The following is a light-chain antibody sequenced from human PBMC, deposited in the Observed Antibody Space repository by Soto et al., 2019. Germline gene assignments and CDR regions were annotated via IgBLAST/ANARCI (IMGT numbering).Light chain of an antibody. CDR1: QSVSSRY. CDR3: QQYGSSPPIT. V-gene: IGKV3-20*01. Sequence: EIVLTQSPGTLSLSPGERATLSCRASQSVSSRYLAWYQQKPGQAPRFLIYGASSRATGIPDRFSGSGSGTDFTLTISRLEPEDFAVYYCQQYGSSPPITFVQGTRLEIK. J-gene: IGKJ5*01. CDR2: GAS.